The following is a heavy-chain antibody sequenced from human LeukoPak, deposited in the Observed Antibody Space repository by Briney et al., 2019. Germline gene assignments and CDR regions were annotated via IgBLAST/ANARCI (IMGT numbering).Heavy chain of an antibody. CDR2: ISSSSSTI. D-gene: IGHD6-6*01. V-gene: IGHV3-48*04. J-gene: IGHJ6*03. CDR3: ARVGLDEYSSSSVYMDV. CDR1: GFTFSSYS. Sequence: PGGSLRLSCAASGFTFSSYSMNWVRQAPGKGLEWVSYISSSSSTIYYADSVKGRFTISRDNAKNSLYLQMNSLRAEDTAVYYCARVGLDEYSSSSVYMDVWGKGTTVTVSS.